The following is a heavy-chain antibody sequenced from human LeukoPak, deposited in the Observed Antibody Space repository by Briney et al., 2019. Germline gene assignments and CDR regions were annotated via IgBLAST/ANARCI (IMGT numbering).Heavy chain of an antibody. CDR3: AKDNSYDSRPSHFDY. CDR1: GFTFSSYS. V-gene: IGHV3-21*04. J-gene: IGHJ4*02. CDR2: ISSSSSYI. D-gene: IGHD3-22*01. Sequence: PGGSLRLSCAASGFTFSSYSMNWVRQAPGKGLEWVSSISSSSSYIYYADSVKGRFTISRDNSKNTLYLQMNSLRAEDTAVYYCAKDNSYDSRPSHFDYWGQGTLVTVSS.